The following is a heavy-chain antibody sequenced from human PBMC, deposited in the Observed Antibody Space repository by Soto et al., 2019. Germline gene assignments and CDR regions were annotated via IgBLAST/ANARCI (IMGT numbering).Heavy chain of an antibody. CDR2: TYYRSKWYN. CDR3: AKDLYGSGSYDLDY. Sequence: SQTLSLTCAISGDSVSSSSVTWNWIRQSPSRGLEWLGRTYYRSKWYNDYAESVKSRITINPDTSKNQFSLHLNSVTPEDTAVYYCAKDLYGSGSYDLDYWGQGTLVTVSS. V-gene: IGHV6-1*01. CDR1: GDSVSSSSVT. J-gene: IGHJ4*02. D-gene: IGHD3-10*01.